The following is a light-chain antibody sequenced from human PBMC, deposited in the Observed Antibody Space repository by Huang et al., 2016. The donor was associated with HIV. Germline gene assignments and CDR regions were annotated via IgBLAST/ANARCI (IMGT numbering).Light chain of an antibody. CDR2: AAS. CDR3: QQSYSTPRT. J-gene: IGKJ2*01. Sequence: DIQMTQSPSSLSASVGDRVAITCRASQSITSYLNWYQQKPGKAPELLIYAASSLQSGVPSRFSGSGFGTDFTLTISSLQPEDFVTYYCQQSYSTPRTFGQGTKLEIK. CDR1: QSITSY. V-gene: IGKV1-39*01.